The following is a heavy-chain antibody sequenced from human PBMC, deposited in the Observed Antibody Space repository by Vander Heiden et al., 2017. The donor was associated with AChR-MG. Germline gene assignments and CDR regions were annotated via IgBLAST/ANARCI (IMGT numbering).Heavy chain of an antibody. CDR1: GFTHRKLA. CDR3: AKMTHYQMSGHYPFDS. V-gene: IGHV3-23*01. J-gene: IGHJ4*02. CDR2: IDGGGAST. Sequence: EVQLLESGGHSTQPGGSLRLSCTASGFTHRKLAVTWGRGARGKGLGWVSSIDGGGASTYYADSVQGRFIISRDDSSNTLYLQLNDLRAEDTALYFCAKMTHYQMSGHYPFDSWGQGTLVSVSS. D-gene: IGHD3-3*01.